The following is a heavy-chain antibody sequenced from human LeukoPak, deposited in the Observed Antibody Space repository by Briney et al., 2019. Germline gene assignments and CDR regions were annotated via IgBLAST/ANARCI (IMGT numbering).Heavy chain of an antibody. CDR2: IRSDGSNK. V-gene: IGHV3-30*02. J-gene: IGHJ4*02. Sequence: PGGSLRLSCAASGFTFSDFGMRWVRQAPGKGLEWVALIRSDGSNKYYGESVKGRFTISRDSSKNTLFLQMNSLRVEDTAVYYCAKDRDDYGNDCWGQGVLVTVST. CDR1: GFTFSDFG. D-gene: IGHD4-17*01. CDR3: AKDRDDYGNDC.